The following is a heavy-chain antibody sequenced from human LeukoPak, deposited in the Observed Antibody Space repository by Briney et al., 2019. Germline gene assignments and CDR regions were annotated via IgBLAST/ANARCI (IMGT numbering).Heavy chain of an antibody. CDR2: ISLNSGGT. V-gene: IGHV1-2*02. CDR3: AKEGGGLDY. Sequence: ASVKVSCEASGYMFTGYHMHWVRQAPGQGLEWMGWISLNSGGTSYAQTFEGRVTMTRDTSISTAYMELSRLRSADTAVYYCAKEGGGLDYWGQGTLVTVSS. J-gene: IGHJ4*02. CDR1: GYMFTGYH. D-gene: IGHD3-16*01.